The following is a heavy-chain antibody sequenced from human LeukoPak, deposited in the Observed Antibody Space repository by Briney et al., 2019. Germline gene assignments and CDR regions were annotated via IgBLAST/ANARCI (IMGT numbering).Heavy chain of an antibody. Sequence: GGSLRLSCAASGFTFNNPWMSWVRQAPGKGLDWVGRIKSKTDGWTPDYAAPVKGRFTISRDDSKNTVYPQVQTLNPEDRAVYYCTTSLWFGELLHDYWGQGTLVTVSS. CDR1: GFTFNNPW. J-gene: IGHJ4*02. CDR2: IKSKTDGWTP. D-gene: IGHD3-10*01. CDR3: TTSLWFGELLHDY. V-gene: IGHV3-15*01.